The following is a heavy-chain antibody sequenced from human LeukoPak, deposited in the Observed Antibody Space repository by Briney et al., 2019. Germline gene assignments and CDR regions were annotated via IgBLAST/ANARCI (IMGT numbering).Heavy chain of an antibody. CDR2: INTNTGNP. J-gene: IGHJ5*02. D-gene: IGHD2-2*01. V-gene: IGHV7-4-1*02. Sequence: ASVKVSCKASGYTFTSYAMNWVRQAPGQGLEWMGWINTNTGNPTYAQGFTGRFVFSLDTSVSTAYLQISSLKAEDTAVYYCARVVGYCGSTSCYGRNTNFDPWGQGTLVTVSS. CDR3: ARVVGYCGSTSCYGRNTNFDP. CDR1: GYTFTSYA.